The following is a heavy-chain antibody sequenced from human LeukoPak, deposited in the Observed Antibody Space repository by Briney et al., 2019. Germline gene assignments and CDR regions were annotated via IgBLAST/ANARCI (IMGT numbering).Heavy chain of an antibody. J-gene: IGHJ4*02. Sequence: GGSLRLSCAASGFTFSAYSMNWVRQAPGKGLEWISYISSNSGTIFYADSVKGRFSISRDNAKNSLYLQMNSLRDEDTAVYYCASQLVFRSPFDYWDQGTLVTVSS. V-gene: IGHV3-48*02. CDR3: ASQLVFRSPFDY. CDR1: GFTFSAYS. CDR2: ISSNSGTI.